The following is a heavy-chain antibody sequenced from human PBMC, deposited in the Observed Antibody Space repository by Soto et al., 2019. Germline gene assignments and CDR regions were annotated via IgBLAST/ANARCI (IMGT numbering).Heavy chain of an antibody. Sequence: EVQLVESGGGLVQPGGSLRLSCAASGFTFSSYWMSWVRQAPGKGLEWVANIKQDGSEKYYVDSVKGRFTISRDNAKNSLYLQMNSMRAEDTAVYYCARAGFYGDYDYWGQGTLVTVSS. D-gene: IGHD4-17*01. V-gene: IGHV3-7*01. CDR1: GFTFSSYW. CDR3: ARAGFYGDYDY. J-gene: IGHJ4*02. CDR2: IKQDGSEK.